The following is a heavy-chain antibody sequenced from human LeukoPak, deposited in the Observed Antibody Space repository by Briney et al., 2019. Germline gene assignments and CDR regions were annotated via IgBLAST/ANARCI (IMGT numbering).Heavy chain of an antibody. CDR2: ISTYNGNT. CDR1: GYTFTSYD. D-gene: IGHD3-10*01. V-gene: IGHV1-18*01. J-gene: IGHJ4*02. Sequence: ASVKVSCKASGYTFTSYDISWVRQAPGQGLEWMGWISTYNGNTNFAQKLQGRVTMTTDTSTSTAYMELRGLRSEDTAVYYCARGEGLLWFGELPDYWGQGTLVTVSS. CDR3: ARGEGLLWFGELPDY.